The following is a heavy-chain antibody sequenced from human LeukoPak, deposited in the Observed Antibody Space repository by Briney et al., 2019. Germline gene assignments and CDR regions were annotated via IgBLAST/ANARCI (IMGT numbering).Heavy chain of an antibody. CDR1: GYTFTSYG. CDR3: ARDTQQLVPYYFDY. D-gene: IGHD6-6*01. J-gene: IGHJ4*02. Sequence: SVKVSCKASGYTFTSYGISWVRQAPGQELEWMGGIIPIFGTANYAQKFQGRVTITADESTSTAYMELSSLRSEDTAVYYCARDTQQLVPYYFDYWGQGTLVTVSS. CDR2: IIPIFGTA. V-gene: IGHV1-69*13.